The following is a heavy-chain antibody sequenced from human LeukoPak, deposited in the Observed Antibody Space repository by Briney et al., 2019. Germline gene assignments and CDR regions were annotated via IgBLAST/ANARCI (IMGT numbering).Heavy chain of an antibody. CDR2: ISSISTYK. V-gene: IGHV3-21*01. CDR3: ARSSSGDDSSGYSFDY. Sequence: GGSLRLSCAASGFTFSSYSMTWVRQAPGKGLEWISSISSISTYKFYADSVKGRFTISRDNAKNSLYLQMNSLRAEDTAVYYCARSSSGDDSSGYSFDYWGQGTLVTVSS. J-gene: IGHJ4*02. CDR1: GFTFSSYS. D-gene: IGHD3-22*01.